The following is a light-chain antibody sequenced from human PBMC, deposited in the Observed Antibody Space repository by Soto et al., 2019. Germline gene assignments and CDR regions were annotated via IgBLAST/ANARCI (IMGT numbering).Light chain of an antibody. Sequence: SALAQPASVSGSPGQSITISCTGTSNDIGLYNYVSWYQQHPGKAPKLIIYVVSSRPSGISNRFSASKSGNTASLTISGLQAEDEADYYCASYARGSTLVVFGGGTKLTVL. J-gene: IGLJ2*01. CDR3: ASYARGSTLVV. CDR2: VVS. CDR1: SNDIGLYNY. V-gene: IGLV2-14*01.